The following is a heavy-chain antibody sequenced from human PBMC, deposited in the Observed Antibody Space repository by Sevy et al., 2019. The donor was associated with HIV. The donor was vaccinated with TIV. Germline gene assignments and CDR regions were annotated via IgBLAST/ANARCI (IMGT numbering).Heavy chain of an antibody. CDR1: GFTFSRDS. V-gene: IGHV3-7*01. Sequence: GGSLRLSCAASGFTFSRDSMTWVRQAPGKGLEWVAKIKADGSETYSVDSVKGRFSISRDNAKNALYLQMNSLRAEDTAVYYCARGANNLYNWGQGTLVTVSS. D-gene: IGHD3-10*01. J-gene: IGHJ4*02. CDR2: IKADGSET. CDR3: ARGANNLYN.